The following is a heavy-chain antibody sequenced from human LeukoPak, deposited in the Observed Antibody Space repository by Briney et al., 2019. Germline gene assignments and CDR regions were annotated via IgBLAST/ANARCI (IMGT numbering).Heavy chain of an antibody. V-gene: IGHV3-48*01. J-gene: IGHJ4*02. CDR2: ISSSSSTI. Sequence: GGSLRLSCAASGFTFSSYSMNWVRQAPGKGLEWVSYISSSSSTIYYADSVKGRFTISRDNAKNSLYLQMNSLRAEDTAVYYCARDFNDFWSGYHFDYWGQGTLVTVSS. D-gene: IGHD3-3*01. CDR1: GFTFSSYS. CDR3: ARDFNDFWSGYHFDY.